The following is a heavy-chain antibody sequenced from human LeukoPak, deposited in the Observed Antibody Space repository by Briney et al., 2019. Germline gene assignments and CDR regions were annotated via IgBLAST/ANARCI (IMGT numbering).Heavy chain of an antibody. D-gene: IGHD3-10*01. V-gene: IGHV4-39*01. CDR2: IYDSGST. CDR3: ARHTASGLYYFDY. J-gene: IGHJ4*02. Sequence: SETLSLTCTVSGGSISRTSHYWGWIRQPPGKGPEWIGSIYDSGSTYYNPSLKSRVTISVDTSKNLFSLKLSSVTAADTAVFYCARHTASGLYYFDYWGQGTLVTVSS. CDR1: GGSISRTSHY.